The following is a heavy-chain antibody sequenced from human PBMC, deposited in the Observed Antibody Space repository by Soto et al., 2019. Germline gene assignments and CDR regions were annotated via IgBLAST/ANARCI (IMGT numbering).Heavy chain of an antibody. Sequence: LRLSCAASGFTFDDYAMHWVRQAPGKGLEWVSGISWNSGSIGYADSVKGRFTISRDNAKNSLYLQMNSLRAEDTALYYCAKDQYYYDSSGSLYYYGMDVWGQGTTVTVSS. CDR1: GFTFDDYA. CDR2: ISWNSGSI. J-gene: IGHJ6*02. D-gene: IGHD3-22*01. CDR3: AKDQYYYDSSGSLYYYGMDV. V-gene: IGHV3-9*01.